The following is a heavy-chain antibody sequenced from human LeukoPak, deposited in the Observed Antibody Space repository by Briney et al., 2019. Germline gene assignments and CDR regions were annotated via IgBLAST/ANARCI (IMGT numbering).Heavy chain of an antibody. CDR2: IYYSGST. CDR1: GGSISSSGYY. D-gene: IGHD3-3*01. Sequence: SETLSLTCTVSGGSISSSGYYWSWIRHHPGKGLEWIGYIYYSGSTNYNPSLKGRVPIPVEKSKNQFSLKLGSVTAADPAVYYWARAPLYYDFLDAFDIWGQGTMVTVSS. CDR3: ARAPLYYDFLDAFDI. V-gene: IGHV4-31*03. J-gene: IGHJ3*02.